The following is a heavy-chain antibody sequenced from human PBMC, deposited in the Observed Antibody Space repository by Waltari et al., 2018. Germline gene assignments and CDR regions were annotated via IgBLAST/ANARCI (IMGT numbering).Heavy chain of an antibody. CDR3: ARSTTIFGVVNYGWFDP. D-gene: IGHD3-3*01. J-gene: IGHJ5*02. CDR1: GYTFTSYD. Sequence: QVQLVQSGAEVKKPGASVKVSCKASGYTFTSYDINWVRQATGQGLEWMGWMNPNSGNTGYAQKFQGRVTMTRNTSISTAYMELSSLRSEDTAVYYCARSTTIFGVVNYGWFDPWGQGTLVTVSS. V-gene: IGHV1-8*01. CDR2: MNPNSGNT.